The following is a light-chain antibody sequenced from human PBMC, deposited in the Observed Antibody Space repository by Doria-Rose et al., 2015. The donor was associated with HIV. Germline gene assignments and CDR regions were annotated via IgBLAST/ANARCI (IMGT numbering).Light chain of an antibody. CDR2: EVS. CDR3: CSYAGIRV. Sequence: QPVLTQSASVSGSPGQSITISCTGSSSDVGSYNLVSWDQQHSGKAPKLIIYEVSKRPSGVSNRFSGSKSGNTASLTISGLQAEDEADYYCCSYAGIRVFGGGTKLTVL. V-gene: IGLV2-23*02. J-gene: IGLJ3*02. CDR1: SSDVGSYNL.